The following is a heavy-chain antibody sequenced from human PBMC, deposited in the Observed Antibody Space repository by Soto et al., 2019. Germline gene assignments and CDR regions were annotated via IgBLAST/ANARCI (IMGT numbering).Heavy chain of an antibody. CDR3: ARHRRTTVAKFYFDN. CDR2: IFDSGNA. J-gene: IGHJ4*02. V-gene: IGHV4-59*08. CDR1: GGSINSYC. D-gene: IGHD4-4*01. Sequence: QVQLQESGPGLVKPSETLSLTCTVSGGSINSYCWNWIRQPPGKGLEWIAYIFDSGNANYNPSLKRRITISVDTSKNQLSLKLTAVTAADAAVYYCARHRRTTVAKFYFDNWGSGALVPVSS.